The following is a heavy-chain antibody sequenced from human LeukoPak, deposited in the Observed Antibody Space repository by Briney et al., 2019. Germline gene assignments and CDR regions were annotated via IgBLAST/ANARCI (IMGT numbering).Heavy chain of an antibody. CDR1: GYTFTGYY. CDR2: INPKTGGT. Sequence: ASAKVSCKAFGYTFTGYYLFWVRLAPGQGLEWMGWINPKTGGTNSAEKFQGRVTMTRDTSISTAFMDLDRLRSDDTAVYYCARGYSDFWSGPDFWGQGTLVTVSS. D-gene: IGHD3-3*01. V-gene: IGHV1-2*02. J-gene: IGHJ4*02. CDR3: ARGYSDFWSGPDF.